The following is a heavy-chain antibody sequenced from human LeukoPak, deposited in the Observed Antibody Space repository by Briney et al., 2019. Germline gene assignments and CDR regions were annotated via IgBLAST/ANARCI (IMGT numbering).Heavy chain of an antibody. D-gene: IGHD2-2*01. Sequence: PSETPSLTCTVSGGSISSSSYYWGWVRQHPGKGLEWIGYIYYSESSSYNPSLKSRASISLDTSQNQFSLKLSSVTAADTAVYYCASVRCTSSSCYQGGFDIWGQGPMVTVSS. CDR3: ASVRCTSSSCYQGGFDI. CDR1: GGSISSSSYY. V-gene: IGHV4-31*03. CDR2: IYYSESS. J-gene: IGHJ3*02.